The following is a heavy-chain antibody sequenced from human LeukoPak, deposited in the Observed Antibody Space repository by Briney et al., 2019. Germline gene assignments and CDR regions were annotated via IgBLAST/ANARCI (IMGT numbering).Heavy chain of an antibody. J-gene: IGHJ6*03. D-gene: IGHD3-10*01. CDR1: GDSISNYC. Sequence: KASETLSLTCSVSGDSISNYCWTWIRQPAEKGLEWIGRISTSGSTNYNPSLKSRVTMPVDTSKSQISLKLSSVTAADTAVYYCARTIAHSGAYHYYYYMDVWGKGTTVTVSS. V-gene: IGHV4-4*07. CDR2: ISTSGST. CDR3: ARTIAHSGAYHYYYYMDV.